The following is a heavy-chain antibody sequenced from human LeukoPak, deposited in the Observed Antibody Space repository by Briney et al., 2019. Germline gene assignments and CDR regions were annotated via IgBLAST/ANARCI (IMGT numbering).Heavy chain of an antibody. V-gene: IGHV3-23*01. J-gene: IGHJ4*02. Sequence: GGSLRLSCAASGFTFSTYAMSWVRQAPGKGLEWASTISNSDDSTYYADSVKGRFTISRDNSENTLYLQMNSLRAEDTAVYYCAKATGYLLWGQGTLVTVSS. CDR2: ISNSDDST. CDR3: AKATGYLL. D-gene: IGHD1-14*01. CDR1: GFTFSTYA.